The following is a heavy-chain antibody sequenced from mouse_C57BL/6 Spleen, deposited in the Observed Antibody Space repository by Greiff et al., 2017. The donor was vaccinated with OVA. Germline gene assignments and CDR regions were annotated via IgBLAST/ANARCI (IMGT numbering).Heavy chain of an antibody. CDR3: ARDRNSSGYAMDY. Sequence: ESGPGLVKPSQSLSLTCSVTGYSITSGYYWNWIRQFPGNKLEWMGYISYDGSNNYNPSLKNRISITRDTSKNQFFLKLNSVTTEDTATYYCARDRNSSGYAMDYWGQGTSVTVSS. D-gene: IGHD3-2*02. CDR2: ISYDGSN. J-gene: IGHJ4*01. V-gene: IGHV3-6*01. CDR1: GYSITSGYY.